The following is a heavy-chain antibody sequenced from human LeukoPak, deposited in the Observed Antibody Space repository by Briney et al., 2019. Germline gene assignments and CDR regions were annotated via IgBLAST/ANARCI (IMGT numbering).Heavy chain of an antibody. V-gene: IGHV3-43*02. CDR2: ISGDGGSI. Sequence: GGSLRLSCAASGFTFDDYAMHWVRQAPGKGLERVSLISGDGGSIYYADSVNGRFTISRDNSKNSLYLQMNSLRTEDTALYYCAKDTSGDYGGNQWGQGTLVTVSS. CDR3: AKDTSGDYGGNQ. CDR1: GFTFDDYA. J-gene: IGHJ4*02. D-gene: IGHD4-23*01.